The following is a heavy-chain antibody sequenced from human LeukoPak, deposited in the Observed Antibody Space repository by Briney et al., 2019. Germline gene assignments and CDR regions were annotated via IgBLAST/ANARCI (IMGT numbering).Heavy chain of an antibody. V-gene: IGHV7-4-1*02. J-gene: IGHJ4*02. CDR1: GYTFNTYA. D-gene: IGHD3-10*01. CDR3: ARDDYYGSGIPYFDY. Sequence: ASVKVSCKASGYTFNTYAMNWVRQAPGQGPEWMGWINTNTGNPTYAQGFTGRFVFSLDTSVSTAYLQISSLKAEDTAVYYCARDDYYGSGIPYFDYWGQGTLVTVSS. CDR2: INTNTGNP.